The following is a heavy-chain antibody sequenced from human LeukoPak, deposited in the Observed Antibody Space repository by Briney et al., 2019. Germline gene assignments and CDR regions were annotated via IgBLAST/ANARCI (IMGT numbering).Heavy chain of an antibody. CDR3: ARVRVSNGEPAFDI. D-gene: IGHD3-10*01. V-gene: IGHV4-59*11. CDR1: GGSISSHY. Sequence: SETLSLTCTVSGGSISSHYWSWIRQPPGKGLEWIGYIYYSGSTNYNPSLKSRVTISVDTSKNQFSLKLSSVTAADTAVYYCARVRVSNGEPAFDIWGQGTMVTVSS. J-gene: IGHJ3*02. CDR2: IYYSGST.